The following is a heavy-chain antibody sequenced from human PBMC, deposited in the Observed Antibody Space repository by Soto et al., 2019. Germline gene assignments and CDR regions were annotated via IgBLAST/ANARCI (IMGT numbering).Heavy chain of an antibody. Sequence: VQLLESGGSLVQPGGSLRLSCAASGFTFSSYAMSWVRQGPGKGLEWVSAISESGTTTYYADSVKGRFTISRDNSRSTLYLQMNSLRNEDTATYYCARSSSSSGPWGQGTLVSVSS. D-gene: IGHD6-6*01. CDR3: ARSSSSSGP. CDR2: ISESGTTT. J-gene: IGHJ4*02. CDR1: GFTFSSYA. V-gene: IGHV3-23*01.